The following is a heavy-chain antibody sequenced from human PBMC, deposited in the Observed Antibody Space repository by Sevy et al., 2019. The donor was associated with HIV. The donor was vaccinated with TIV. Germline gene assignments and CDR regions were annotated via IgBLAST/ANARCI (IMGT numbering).Heavy chain of an antibody. CDR1: GFTFSSYE. D-gene: IGHD3-10*01. J-gene: IGHJ3*02. V-gene: IGHV3-48*03. CDR2: ISSSGSTI. CDR3: ARLDYYGSGSSGAFDI. Sequence: GGSLRLSCAASGFTFSSYEMNWVRQAPGKGLEWVSYISSSGSTIYYADSVKGRFTISRDNAKNSLYLQMNSLRAEDTAVYYCARLDYYGSGSSGAFDIWGQGTMVTVSS.